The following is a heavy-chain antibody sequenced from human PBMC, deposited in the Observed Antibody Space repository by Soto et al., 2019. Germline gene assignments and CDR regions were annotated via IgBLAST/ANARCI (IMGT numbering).Heavy chain of an antibody. CDR1: GGSISTYY. V-gene: IGHV4-59*01. Sequence: HVQLQESGPGLVKPSETLFLTCTVSGGSISTYYWSWIRQPPGKGLEWIGYIYYDGSTSYNPSLRSRVTISVDTSKNQFSLILSSVTSADTAVYYCARDQLSSGLYVWFDPWGQGTLVTVSS. CDR3: ARDQLSSGLYVWFDP. J-gene: IGHJ5*02. D-gene: IGHD6-25*01. CDR2: IYYDGST.